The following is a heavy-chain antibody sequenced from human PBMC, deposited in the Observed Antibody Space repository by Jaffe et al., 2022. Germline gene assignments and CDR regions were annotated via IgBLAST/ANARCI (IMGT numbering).Heavy chain of an antibody. CDR2: IYYSGST. CDR3: ASIIQQLVEWLPTWGAFDI. Sequence: QLQLQESGPGLVKPSETLSLTCTVSGGSISSSSYYWGWIRQPPGKGLEWIGSIYYSGSTYYNPSLKSRVTISVDTSKNQFSLKLSSVTAADTAVYYCASIIQQLVEWLPTWGAFDIWGQGTMVTVSS. V-gene: IGHV4-39*01. D-gene: IGHD3-3*01. CDR1: GGSISSSSYY. J-gene: IGHJ3*02.